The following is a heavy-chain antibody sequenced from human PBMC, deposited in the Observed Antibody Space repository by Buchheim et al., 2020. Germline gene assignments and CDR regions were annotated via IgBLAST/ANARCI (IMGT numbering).Heavy chain of an antibody. V-gene: IGHV3-7*01. J-gene: IGHJ6*02. CDR2: IKQDGSEK. CDR1: GFTFSSYW. CDR3: ARPDLLWFRQSYYYGMDV. D-gene: IGHD3-10*01. Sequence: EVQLVESGGGLVQPGGSLRLSCAASGFTFSSYWMSWVRQAPGKGLEWVANIKQDGSEKYYVDSVKGRFTISRYNAKNSLYLQMNSLRAEDTAVYYCARPDLLWFRQSYYYGMDVWGQGTT.